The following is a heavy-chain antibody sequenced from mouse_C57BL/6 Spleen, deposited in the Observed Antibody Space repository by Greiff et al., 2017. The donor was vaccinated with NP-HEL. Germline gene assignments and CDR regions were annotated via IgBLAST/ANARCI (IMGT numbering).Heavy chain of an antibody. CDR3: ALYGYDGAWFAY. Sequence: QVQLQQSGAELVRPGTSVKVSCKASGYAFTNYLIEWVKQRPGQGLEWIGVINPGSGGTNYNEKFKGKATLTADKSSSPAYMQLSSLTSEDSAVYFCALYGYDGAWFAYWGQGTLVTVSA. V-gene: IGHV1-54*01. CDR2: INPGSGGT. CDR1: GYAFTNYL. J-gene: IGHJ3*01. D-gene: IGHD2-2*01.